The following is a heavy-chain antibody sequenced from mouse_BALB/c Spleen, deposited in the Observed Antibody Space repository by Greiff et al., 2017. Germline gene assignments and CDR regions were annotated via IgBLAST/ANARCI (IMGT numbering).Heavy chain of an antibody. CDR3: ARGEPKGGGRYAWFAY. Sequence: VKLMESGPGLVAPSQCLSISCTASGFSLTGYGVNWVRQPPGKGLEWLGMIWGDGSTAYNSALKSRLSTSEDNSKSQVFLKMNSLQTDDTARYYWARGEPKGGGRYAWFAYWGQGTLVTVSA. CDR2: IWGDGST. D-gene: IGHD2-14*01. V-gene: IGHV2-6-7*01. CDR1: GFSLTGYG. J-gene: IGHJ3*01.